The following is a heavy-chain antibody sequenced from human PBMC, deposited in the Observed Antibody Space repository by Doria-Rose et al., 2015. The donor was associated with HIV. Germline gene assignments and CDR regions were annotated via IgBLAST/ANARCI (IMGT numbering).Heavy chain of an antibody. J-gene: IGHJ4*02. CDR3: ARIKSSRWYHKYYFDF. CDR2: IFSDDER. CDR1: GVSLSSPGMG. Sequence: QVQLVQSGPVLVKPTETLTLTCTASGVSLSSPGMGVSWIRQPPGKALEWLANIFSDDERSYKTSLKSRLTISSGTSNSQVVLTMTDMDPVDTATYYCARIKSSRWYHKYYFDFWGQGTLVIVSA. V-gene: IGHV2-26*01. D-gene: IGHD6-13*01.